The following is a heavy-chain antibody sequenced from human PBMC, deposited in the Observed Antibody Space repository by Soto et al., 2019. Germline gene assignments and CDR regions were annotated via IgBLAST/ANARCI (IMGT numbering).Heavy chain of an antibody. V-gene: IGHV1-18*01. J-gene: IGHJ3*02. CDR1: GYTFTSYG. CDR3: ASKSAGGRAFDI. CDR2: ISAYNGNT. D-gene: IGHD3-16*01. Sequence: QVQLVQSGAEVKKPGASVKVSCKASGYTFTSYGISWVRQAPGQGLEWMGWISAYNGNTNYAQKLQGRVTMTTDTSTSTAYMELRGLGFDGTAVYFCASKSAGGRAFDIWGQGTMVTVSS.